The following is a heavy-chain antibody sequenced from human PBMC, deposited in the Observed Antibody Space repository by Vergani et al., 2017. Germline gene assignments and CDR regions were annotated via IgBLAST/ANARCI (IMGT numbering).Heavy chain of an antibody. CDR2: IQFDGSNQ. CDR1: GFTLSNYY. CDR3: AKHFRGWGIDY. J-gene: IGHJ4*02. Sequence: QVQLVESAGGVVQPGGSLRLSCATSGFTLSNYYMQWIRQGPGKGLEFVAFIQFDGSNQYYADSVKGRFTLSRDFSKNTLYLQMNSLRTDDTATYYCAKHFRGWGIDYWGQGTQVIVSS. V-gene: IGHV3-30*02. D-gene: IGHD3-16*01.